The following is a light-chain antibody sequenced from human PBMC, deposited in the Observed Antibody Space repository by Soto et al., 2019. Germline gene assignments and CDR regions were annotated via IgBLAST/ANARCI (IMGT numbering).Light chain of an antibody. J-gene: IGLJ1*01. CDR1: SSNIGAGYD. Sequence: QSVLTKPPSVSGAPGQRVTISCTGSSSNIGAGYDVHWYQQLPGTAPKLLIYGNSTRPSGVPDRFSGSKSVTSASLAITGLQAEDEADYYCQSYDSSLSGYVFGTGTKLTVL. V-gene: IGLV1-40*01. CDR3: QSYDSSLSGYV. CDR2: GNS.